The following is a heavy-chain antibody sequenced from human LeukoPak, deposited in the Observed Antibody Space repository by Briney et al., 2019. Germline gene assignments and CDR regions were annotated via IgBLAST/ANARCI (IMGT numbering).Heavy chain of an antibody. V-gene: IGHV3-23*01. Sequence: PGGSLRLSCAASGFTFSNYAMSWVRQAPGKGLEWVSTIGGSGGSTYYADSVKGWFTISRDNSKNTLYLQMNSLRAEDTAVYYCAKDSWASYCSSTSCHYPTYFDYWGQGTLVTVSS. D-gene: IGHD2-2*01. CDR3: AKDSWASYCSSTSCHYPTYFDY. CDR1: GFTFSNYA. J-gene: IGHJ4*02. CDR2: IGGSGGST.